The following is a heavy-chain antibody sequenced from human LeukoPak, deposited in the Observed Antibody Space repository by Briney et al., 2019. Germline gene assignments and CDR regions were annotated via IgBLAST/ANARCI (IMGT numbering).Heavy chain of an antibody. J-gene: IGHJ5*02. Sequence: ASVKVSCKASGYTFTSYGISWVRQAPGQGLEWMGWISAYNGNTNYAQKLQGRVTMTTDTSTSTAYMELRSLRSGDTAVYYCARSTIPNGWFDPWGQGTLVTVSS. CDR1: GYTFTSYG. D-gene: IGHD3-9*01. CDR2: ISAYNGNT. CDR3: ARSTIPNGWFDP. V-gene: IGHV1-18*01.